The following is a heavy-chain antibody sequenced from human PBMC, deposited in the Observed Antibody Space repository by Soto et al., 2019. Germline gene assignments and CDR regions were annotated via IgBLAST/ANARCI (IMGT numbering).Heavy chain of an antibody. CDR1: GGSISSSSYY. D-gene: IGHD4-17*01. V-gene: IGHV4-39*01. Sequence: PSETLSLTCTVSGGSISSSSYYWGWIRQPPGKGLEWIGSIYYSGSTYYNPSLKSRVTISVDTSKNQFSLKLSSVTAADTAVYYCARHYTVTTFYYYYYMDVWGKGTTVTVSS. J-gene: IGHJ6*03. CDR3: ARHYTVTTFYYYYYMDV. CDR2: IYYSGST.